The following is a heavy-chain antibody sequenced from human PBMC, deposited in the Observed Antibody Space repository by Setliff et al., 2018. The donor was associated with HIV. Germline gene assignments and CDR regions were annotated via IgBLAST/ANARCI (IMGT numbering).Heavy chain of an antibody. V-gene: IGHV1-18*01. CDR2: ISDYNSNT. CDR1: GYTFTSYG. J-gene: IGHJ5*02. CDR3: ARRADWFDL. Sequence: ASVKVSCKASGYTFTSYGLSWVRQAPGQGLEWMGWISDYNSNTEYAQKFRGRVTLTKDISTSTAYMELRSLRLDDTAVYYCARRADWFDLWGQRTLVTVSS.